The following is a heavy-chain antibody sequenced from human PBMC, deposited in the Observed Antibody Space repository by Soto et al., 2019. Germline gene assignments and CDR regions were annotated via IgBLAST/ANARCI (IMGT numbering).Heavy chain of an antibody. CDR1: GDTVGNNY. Sequence: ESVGGLVQPGGSLRLSCAASGDTVGNNYMSWVRQAPGKGLDWVSVTYSGGDTRYADSVKGRFTMSRDSTKNTVYLQMDSLRAEDTAVYFRARNVPVTALGYWGQGSLVTVSS. D-gene: IGHD4-17*01. CDR2: TYSGGDT. V-gene: IGHV3-66*01. J-gene: IGHJ4*02. CDR3: ARNVPVTALGY.